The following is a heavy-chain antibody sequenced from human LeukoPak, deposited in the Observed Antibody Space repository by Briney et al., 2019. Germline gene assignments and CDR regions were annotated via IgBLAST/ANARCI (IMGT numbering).Heavy chain of an antibody. D-gene: IGHD3-10*01. CDR3: AKDVYGSGSYYNPLMDY. J-gene: IGHJ4*02. CDR1: GFTFSSYG. CDR2: ISYDGSNK. V-gene: IGHV3-30*18. Sequence: GGSLRLSCAASGFTFSSYGMHWVRQAPGKGLEWAAVISYDGSNKYYADSVKGRFTISRDNSKNTLYLQMNSLRAEDTAVYYCAKDVYGSGSYYNPLMDYWGQGTLVTVSS.